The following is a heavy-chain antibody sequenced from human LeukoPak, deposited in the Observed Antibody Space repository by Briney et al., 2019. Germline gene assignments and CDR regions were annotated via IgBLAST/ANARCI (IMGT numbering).Heavy chain of an antibody. V-gene: IGHV3-23*01. CDR3: AKIASSSWRPLD. CDR1: GFTVSSNY. CDR2: ISGSGGST. J-gene: IGHJ4*02. Sequence: GGSLRLSCAASGFTVSSNYMSWVRQAPGKGLEWVSAISGSGGSTYYADSVKGRFTISRDNSKNTLYLQMNSLRAEDTAVYYCAKIASSSWRPLDWGQGTLVTVSS. D-gene: IGHD6-13*01.